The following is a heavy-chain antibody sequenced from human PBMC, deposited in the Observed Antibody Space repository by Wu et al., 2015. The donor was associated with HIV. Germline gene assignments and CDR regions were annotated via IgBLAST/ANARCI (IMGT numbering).Heavy chain of an antibody. CDR2: IIPIFGTA. D-gene: IGHD6-19*01. CDR3: ARASQPSGYSSGWYYYYYYMDV. V-gene: IGHV1-69*12. J-gene: IGHJ6*03. Sequence: QVQLVQSGAEVKKPGSSVKVSCKASGGTFSSYAISWVRQAPGQGLEWMGGIIPIFGTANYAQKFQGRVTITADESTSTAYMELSSLRSEDTAVYYCARASQPSGYSSGWYYYYYYMDVVGTKGPTVHRLL. CDR1: GGTFSSYA.